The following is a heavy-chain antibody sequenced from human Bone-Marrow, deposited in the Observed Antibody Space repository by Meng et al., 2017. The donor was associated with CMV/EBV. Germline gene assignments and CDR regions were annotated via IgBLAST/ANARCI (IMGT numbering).Heavy chain of an antibody. D-gene: IGHD6-13*01. CDR1: GGTFSSYA. CDR2: IIPIFGTA. V-gene: IGHV1-69*05. CDR3: ATVGDSSSWLPYYYYGMDV. J-gene: IGHJ6*02. Sequence: SVKVSCKASGGTFSSYAISWVRQAPGQGLEWMGGIIPIFGTANYAQKFQGRVTITTDESTSTAYMELSSLRSEDTAVYYCATVGDSSSWLPYYYYGMDVWGQGTTVTVSS.